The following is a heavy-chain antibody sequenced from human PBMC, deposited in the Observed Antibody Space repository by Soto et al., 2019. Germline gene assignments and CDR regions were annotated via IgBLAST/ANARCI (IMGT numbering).Heavy chain of an antibody. CDR1: GFTFSSDW. V-gene: IGHV3-74*01. J-gene: IGHJ4*02. CDR3: ARWFPYGNFDYFDY. D-gene: IGHD3-10*01. CDR2: IDSGGRTT. Sequence: PGGSLRLSCAASGFTFSSDWMHWFRQAPGKGLVWVSRIDSGGRTTTYADSVKGRFNISRDNAKNTLYLQMNGLRADVAVLYYCARWFPYGNFDYFDYWGEGTQVTVSS.